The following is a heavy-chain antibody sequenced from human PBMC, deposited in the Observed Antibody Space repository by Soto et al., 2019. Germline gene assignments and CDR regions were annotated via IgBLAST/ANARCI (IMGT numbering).Heavy chain of an antibody. Sequence: PRGSLRLSCAASGFAFSNYAMNWVRQAPGKGLEGVSVISGSGGSAYYADSVQGRFTISRDNSKNTLYLQMNSLRAEDTAIYYCVREGSGWYSRGSFDFWGRGTMVTVSS. CDR2: ISGSGGSA. CDR3: VREGSGWYSRGSFDF. D-gene: IGHD6-19*01. J-gene: IGHJ3*01. V-gene: IGHV3-23*01. CDR1: GFAFSNYA.